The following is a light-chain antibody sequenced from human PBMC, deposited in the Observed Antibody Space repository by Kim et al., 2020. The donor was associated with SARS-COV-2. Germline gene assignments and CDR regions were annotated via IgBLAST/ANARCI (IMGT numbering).Light chain of an antibody. CDR1: SIQYKS. J-gene: IGLJ1*01. CDR2: HDG. Sequence: SYELTQPPSVSVAPGKTARIICGGDSIQYKSVHWYQQRPGQAPVLVLHHDGVRPSGIPERFSGSNSGNTATLTISRVEAGDEADYYCQVWSSGPSYVFGTGTKVTVL. V-gene: IGLV3-21*04. CDR3: QVWSSGPSYV.